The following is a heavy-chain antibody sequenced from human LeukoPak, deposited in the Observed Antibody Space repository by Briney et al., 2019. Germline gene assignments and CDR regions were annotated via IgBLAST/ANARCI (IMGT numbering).Heavy chain of an antibody. V-gene: IGHV3-66*01. J-gene: IGHJ3*01. CDR1: GFTVRSKS. Sequence: GGSESLSCAASGFTVRSKSMNWARQAPGKGLECVSVTYSGGSTGYADSVKGRFTISRDNSKNTLFLQMNSLRAEDTAFYYCERDAFDLWGQGTVVTVSS. CDR3: ERDAFDL. CDR2: TYSGGST.